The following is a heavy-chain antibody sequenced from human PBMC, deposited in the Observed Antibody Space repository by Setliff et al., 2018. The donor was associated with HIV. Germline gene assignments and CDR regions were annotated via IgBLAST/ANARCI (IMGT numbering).Heavy chain of an antibody. CDR3: ARSLTKQLVLGTSREYYFDS. D-gene: IGHD6-13*01. V-gene: IGHV4-61*01. CDR2: VYYSGST. Sequence: PSETLSLTCAVSGYSLSSDYYWNWIRQSPGKGLEWIGYVYYSGSTKYSPSPKSRVSISLDPSTKQVSLRLRSGTAADTAVYYCARSLTKQLVLGTSREYYFDSWGRGALVTVSS. CDR1: GYSLSSDYY. J-gene: IGHJ4*02.